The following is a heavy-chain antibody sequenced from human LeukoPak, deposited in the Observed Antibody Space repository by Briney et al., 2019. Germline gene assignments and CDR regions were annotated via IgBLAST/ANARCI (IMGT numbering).Heavy chain of an antibody. V-gene: IGHV3-23*01. J-gene: IGHJ4*02. CDR1: GGSIKSNN. Sequence: ETLSLTCAVSGGSIKSNNWWSWVRQAPGKGLEWVSGISGSDGSTNYADSVKGRFTISRDNSKNTLYLQMTSLRAEDTAVYFCAKVHTSSWSHWGQGTLVTVSS. CDR2: ISGSDGST. D-gene: IGHD2-2*01. CDR3: AKVHTSSWSH.